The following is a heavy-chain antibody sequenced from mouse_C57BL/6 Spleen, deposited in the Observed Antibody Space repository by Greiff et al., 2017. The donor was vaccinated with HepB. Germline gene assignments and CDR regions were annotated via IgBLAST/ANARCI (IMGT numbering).Heavy chain of an antibody. Sequence: EVKLMESGGGLVKPGGSLKLSCAASGFTFSSYAMSWVRQTPEKRLEWVATISDGGSYTYYPDNVKGRFTISRDNAKNNQYLQMSHLKSEDTAMYYCARDRANDYYFDYWGQGTTLTVSS. J-gene: IGHJ2*01. D-gene: IGHD3-1*01. CDR2: ISDGGSYT. CDR3: ARDRANDYYFDY. V-gene: IGHV5-4*01. CDR1: GFTFSSYA.